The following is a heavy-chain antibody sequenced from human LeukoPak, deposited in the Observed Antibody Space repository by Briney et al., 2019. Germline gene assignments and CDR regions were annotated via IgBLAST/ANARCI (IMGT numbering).Heavy chain of an antibody. CDR1: GFTFSSYE. Sequence: GGSLRLSCAASGFTFSSYEMNWVRQAPGKGLEGVSYISSSGSTIYYADSVKGRFTISRDNAKNSLYLQMNSLRAEDTAVYYCAKEYYYDSSGYYPPGFDYWGQGTLVTVSS. V-gene: IGHV3-48*03. CDR3: AKEYYYDSSGYYPPGFDY. J-gene: IGHJ4*02. D-gene: IGHD3-22*01. CDR2: ISSSGSTI.